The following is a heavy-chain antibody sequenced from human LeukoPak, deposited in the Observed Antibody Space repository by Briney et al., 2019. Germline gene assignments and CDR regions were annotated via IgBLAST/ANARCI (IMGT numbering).Heavy chain of an antibody. Sequence: PSETLSLTCTVSGGSISSYYWSWIRQPPGKGLEWIGYIYYSGSTNYNPSLKSRATISVDTSKNQFSLKLSSVTAADTAVYYCARESKYYYDSSGYFENWGQGTLVTVSS. CDR3: ARESKYYYDSSGYFEN. V-gene: IGHV4-59*01. CDR1: GGSISSYY. J-gene: IGHJ4*02. D-gene: IGHD3-22*01. CDR2: IYYSGST.